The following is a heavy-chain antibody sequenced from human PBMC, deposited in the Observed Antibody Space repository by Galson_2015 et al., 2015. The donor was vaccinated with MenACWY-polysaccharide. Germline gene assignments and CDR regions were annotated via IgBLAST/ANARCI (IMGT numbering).Heavy chain of an antibody. V-gene: IGHV3-7*01. CDR2: IKQDGSEK. J-gene: IGHJ5*01. Sequence: SLRLSCAAYGFTFSSHWMTWVRQAPGKGLEWVATIKQDGSEKYYVDSVKGRFTISRDSAKNSLSLQMNSLRAEDTAVYYCARAGEGWFDSWGQGTLVTVSS. CDR1: GFTFSSHW. D-gene: IGHD3-10*01. CDR3: ARAGEGWFDS.